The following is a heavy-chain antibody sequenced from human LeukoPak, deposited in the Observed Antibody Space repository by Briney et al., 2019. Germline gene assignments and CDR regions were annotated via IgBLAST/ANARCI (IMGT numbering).Heavy chain of an antibody. CDR1: GFTFDDYD. CDR3: AKAPYSNFYYYGMDV. J-gene: IGHJ6*02. V-gene: IGHV3-9*01. D-gene: IGHD4-11*01. CDR2: ISWNSGSI. Sequence: GRSLRLSCAASGFTFDDYDMHWVRQAPGKGLEWVSGISWNSGSIGYADSVKGRFTISRDNAKNSLYLQMNSLRAEDTALYYCAKAPYSNFYYYGMDVWGQGTTVTVSS.